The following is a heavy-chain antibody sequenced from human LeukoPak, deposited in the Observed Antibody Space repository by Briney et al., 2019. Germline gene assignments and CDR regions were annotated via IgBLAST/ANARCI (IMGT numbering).Heavy chain of an antibody. J-gene: IGHJ3*02. Sequence: GGPLRLSCAASGFAFSTNWMHWVRQAPGKGLVWVSHISTDARTITYADFVKGRFTISRDNAKNSLYLQMNSLRAEDTAVYYCARDRARRHAFDIWGQGTMVTVSS. CDR1: GFAFSTNW. CDR2: ISTDARTI. D-gene: IGHD3-10*01. CDR3: ARDRARRHAFDI. V-gene: IGHV3-74*01.